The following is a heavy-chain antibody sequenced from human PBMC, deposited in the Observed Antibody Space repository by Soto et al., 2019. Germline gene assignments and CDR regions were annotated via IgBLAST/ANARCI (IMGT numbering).Heavy chain of an antibody. V-gene: IGHV4-59*01. J-gene: IGHJ4*02. Sequence: LSETLSLTCTVSGGSISVYYWTWIRHSPGKGLEWIGFIYYTGSTNYNPSLKSRVTISLDTSNNQFSLKLSSLTAADTAVYYCARAGAYGDYAYDSWGQGTLVTVSS. CDR1: GGSISVYY. CDR2: IYYTGST. D-gene: IGHD4-17*01. CDR3: ARAGAYGDYAYDS.